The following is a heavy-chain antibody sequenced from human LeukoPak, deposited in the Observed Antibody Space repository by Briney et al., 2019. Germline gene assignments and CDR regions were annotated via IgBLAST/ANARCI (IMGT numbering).Heavy chain of an antibody. J-gene: IGHJ4*02. V-gene: IGHV3-30*18. CDR2: ISYDGSNK. CDR3: AKDLDFWCGLDY. D-gene: IGHD3-3*01. CDR1: GFTFSSYG. Sequence: PGGSLRLSCAASGFTFSSYGMPWVRQAPGKGLEWVAVISYDGSNKYYADSVKGRFTISRDNSKNTLYLQMNSLRAEDTAVYYCAKDLDFWCGLDYWGQGTLVTVSS.